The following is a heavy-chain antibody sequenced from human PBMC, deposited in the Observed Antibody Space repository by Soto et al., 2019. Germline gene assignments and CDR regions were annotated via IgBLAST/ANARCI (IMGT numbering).Heavy chain of an antibody. D-gene: IGHD2-15*01. V-gene: IGHV1-18*04. CDR2: ISAYNGNT. Sequence: ASVKVSCKASGYTFTSYGISWVRQAPGQGLEWMGWISAYNGNTNYAQKLQGRVTMTTDTSTSTAYMELRSLRSDDAAVYYCARGRIELTRRSYGMDVWGPGTTVTVSS. J-gene: IGHJ6*02. CDR3: ARGRIELTRRSYGMDV. CDR1: GYTFTSYG.